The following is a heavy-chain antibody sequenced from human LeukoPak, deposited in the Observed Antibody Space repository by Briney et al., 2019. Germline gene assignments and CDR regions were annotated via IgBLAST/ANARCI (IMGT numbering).Heavy chain of an antibody. V-gene: IGHV4-59*08. D-gene: IGHD2-2*02. CDR1: GGSISSYY. Sequence: SETLSLTCTVSGGSISSYYWSWIRQPPGKGLEWIGYIYYSGSTNYNPSLKSRVTISVDTSKNQFSLKLSSVTAADTAVYYCARVVVPAAILVWFDPWGQGTLVTVSS. CDR2: IYYSGST. CDR3: ARVVVPAAILVWFDP. J-gene: IGHJ5*02.